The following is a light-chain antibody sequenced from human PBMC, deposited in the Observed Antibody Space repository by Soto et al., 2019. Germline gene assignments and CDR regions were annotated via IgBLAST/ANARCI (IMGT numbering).Light chain of an antibody. V-gene: IGLV2-14*01. CDR2: EVS. CDR1: NSDVGIYDF. J-gene: IGLJ1*01. Sequence: SLLTQPASVSGTPGQSITISCTGSNSDVGIYDFVSWYQHHPGRAPKLIVSEVSHRPSGVSNRFSGSKSGNTASLTISGLQSEDEADYYCISYTSDDVRYVFGTGTRSPS. CDR3: ISYTSDDVRYV.